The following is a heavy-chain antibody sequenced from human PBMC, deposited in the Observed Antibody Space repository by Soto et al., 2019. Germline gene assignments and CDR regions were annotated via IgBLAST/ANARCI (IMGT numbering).Heavy chain of an antibody. J-gene: IGHJ4*02. CDR3: AREYSSSVWTERLFDY. Sequence: SETLSLTCAVSGGSISSSNWWSWVRQPPGKGLEWIGEIYHSGSTNYNPSLKSRVTISVDKSKNQFSLKLSSVTAADTAVYYCAREYSSSVWTERLFDYWGQGTLVTVSS. D-gene: IGHD6-6*01. CDR1: GGSISSSNW. V-gene: IGHV4-4*02. CDR2: IYHSGST.